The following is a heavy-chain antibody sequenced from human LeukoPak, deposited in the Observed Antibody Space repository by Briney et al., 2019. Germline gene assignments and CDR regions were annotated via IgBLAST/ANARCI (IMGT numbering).Heavy chain of an antibody. CDR1: GGSISTYY. CDR3: ARGGNYWPQWWFDP. V-gene: IGHV4-59*01. CDR2: ISYTGST. Sequence: SETLSLTCTASGGSISTYYWSWIRQPPGKGLEWIGYISYTGSTSYNPSLKSRVTMSLDASKNQFSLELNSVTPADTAVYYCARGGNYWPQWWFDPWGRGTLVSVSS. J-gene: IGHJ5*02. D-gene: IGHD1-26*01.